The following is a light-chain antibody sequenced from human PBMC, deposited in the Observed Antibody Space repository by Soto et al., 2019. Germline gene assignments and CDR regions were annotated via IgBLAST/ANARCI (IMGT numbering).Light chain of an antibody. J-gene: IGKJ1*01. CDR3: YQYYSNPQT. CDR1: QGISSY. V-gene: IGKV1-8*01. Sequence: AIRMTQSPSSFSASTGDRVTITCRASQGISSYLAWYQQKPGKAHKLLLYAASTLQSGVPSRISGSGSVTDFTLNISCLQSEDFATYYFYQYYSNPQTFGQGTKVEIK. CDR2: AAS.